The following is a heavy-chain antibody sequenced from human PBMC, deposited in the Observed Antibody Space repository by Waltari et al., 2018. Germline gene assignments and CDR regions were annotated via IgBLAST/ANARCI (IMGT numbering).Heavy chain of an antibody. CDR2: IYYSGST. V-gene: IGHV4-39*01. J-gene: IGHJ4*02. CDR1: GGSISSSSYY. CDR3: ASLFGYSYGRTDY. Sequence: QLQLQESGPGLVKPSETLSLTCTVSGGSISSSSYYWGWIRQPPGKGLEWIGSIYYSGSTYYNPSLKSRVTISVDTSKNQFSLKLSSVTAADTAVYYCASLFGYSYGRTDYWGQGTLVTVSS. D-gene: IGHD5-18*01.